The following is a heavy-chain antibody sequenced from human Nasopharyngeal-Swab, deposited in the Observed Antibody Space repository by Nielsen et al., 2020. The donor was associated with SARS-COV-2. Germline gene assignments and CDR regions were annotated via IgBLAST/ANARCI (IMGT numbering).Heavy chain of an antibody. D-gene: IGHD6-19*01. Sequence: GESLKISCAASGFTSSSYWMHWVRQAPGKGLVWVSRINSDGSSTSYADSVKGRFTISRDNAKNTLYLQMNSLRAEDTAVYYCARDGGAVAGRSLDYWGQGTLVTVSS. V-gene: IGHV3-74*01. CDR2: INSDGSST. CDR1: GFTSSSYW. CDR3: ARDGGAVAGRSLDY. J-gene: IGHJ4*02.